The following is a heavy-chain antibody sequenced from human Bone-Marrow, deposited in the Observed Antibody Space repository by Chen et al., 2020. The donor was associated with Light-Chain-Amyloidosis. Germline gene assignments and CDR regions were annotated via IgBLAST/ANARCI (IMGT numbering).Heavy chain of an antibody. CDR2: IKEDGSEK. CDR3: ARDGASTTDLDY. CDR1: GFTFSRYW. V-gene: IGHV3-7*01. J-gene: IGHJ4*02. Sequence: EVQLVESGGGLVQAGGSLRLSCAASGFTFSRYWMSWVRQAPGKGLEWVTNIKEDGSEKYYVDSVKGRFTISRDNAKNTLYLQMSSLRADDTAVYYCARDGASTTDLDYWGQGSLVTVSS. D-gene: IGHD1-1*01.